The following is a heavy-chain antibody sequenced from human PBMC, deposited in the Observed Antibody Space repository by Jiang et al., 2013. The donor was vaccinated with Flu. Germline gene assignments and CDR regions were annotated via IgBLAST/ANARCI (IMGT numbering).Heavy chain of an antibody. CDR1: GYSISSGYY. J-gene: IGHJ6*03. Sequence: GPGLVKPSETLSLTCAVSGYSISSGYYWGWIRQPPGKGLEWIGSIYHSGSTYYNQSLKSRVTISVDTSKNQFSLKLSSVTAADTAVYYCARERCGGDCYYYYYYMDVWGKGTTVTVSS. D-gene: IGHD2-21*01. CDR3: ARERCGGDCYYYYYYMDV. CDR2: IYHSGST. V-gene: IGHV4-38-2*02.